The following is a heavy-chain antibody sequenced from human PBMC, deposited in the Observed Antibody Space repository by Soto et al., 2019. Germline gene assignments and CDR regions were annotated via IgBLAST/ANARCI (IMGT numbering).Heavy chain of an antibody. D-gene: IGHD2-21*02. CDR2: IIPMFGTP. Sequence: GASVKVSCKAAAGTFCSYAMSWVRQAPGQGLEWMGGIIPMFGTPNYAQNFKGRLTITADESTRTAYMELSSLRSEDTAVYYCARAVVVVTAIPNEPYYYYGMDVWGQGTTVTVSS. V-gene: IGHV1-69*13. CDR1: AGTFCSYA. CDR3: ARAVVVVTAIPNEPYYYYGMDV. J-gene: IGHJ6*02.